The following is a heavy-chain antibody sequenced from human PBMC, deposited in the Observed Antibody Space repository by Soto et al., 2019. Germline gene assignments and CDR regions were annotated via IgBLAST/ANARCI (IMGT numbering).Heavy chain of an antibody. V-gene: IGHV5-51*01. J-gene: IGHJ2*01. CDR3: ARQNLYVDAGRGAGLAWYFDL. D-gene: IGHD5-18*01. Sequence: EVQLVQSGAEVKKSGESLKISCNGSGYIFTNYWIGWVRQMPGRGLEWMGIIFPGDSDTRYSPSFQGQVTISVDKSISTAYMPWISLKASDTAIYYCARQNLYVDAGRGAGLAWYFDLWGRGTLVSVSS. CDR1: GYIFTNYW. CDR2: IFPGDSDT.